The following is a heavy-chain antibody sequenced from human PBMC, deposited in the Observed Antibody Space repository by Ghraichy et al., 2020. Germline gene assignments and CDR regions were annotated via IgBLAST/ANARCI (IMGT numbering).Heavy chain of an antibody. D-gene: IGHD1/OR15-1a*01. Sequence: SQTLSLTCAVYGGSFSGYYWSWIRQPPGKGLEWIGEINHSGSTNYNPSLKSRVTISIDTSRNQFSLKLSSVTAADTAVYYCARGQATVGTKYFQHWGQGTLVTVSS. J-gene: IGHJ1*01. V-gene: IGHV4-34*01. CDR3: ARGQATVGTKYFQH. CDR1: GGSFSGYY. CDR2: INHSGST.